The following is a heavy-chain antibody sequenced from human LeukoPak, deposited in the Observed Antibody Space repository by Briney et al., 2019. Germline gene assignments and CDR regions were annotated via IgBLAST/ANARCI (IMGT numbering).Heavy chain of an antibody. CDR2: IYYSGST. J-gene: IGHJ6*02. Sequence: SETLSLTCSVSGGSISSYYWSWIRQPPGKGLEYIGYIYYSGSTNYNPSLKSRVTISVDTSKDQFSLNLTSETAADTAVCYCARLKCISTTCPSRYVMDVWGQGTTVTVSS. D-gene: IGHD2-2*01. CDR1: GGSISSYY. V-gene: IGHV4-59*01. CDR3: ARLKCISTTCPSRYVMDV.